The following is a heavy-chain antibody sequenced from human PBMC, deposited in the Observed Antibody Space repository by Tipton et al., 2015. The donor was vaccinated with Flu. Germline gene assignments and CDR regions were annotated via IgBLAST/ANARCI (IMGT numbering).Heavy chain of an antibody. Sequence: TLSLTCTVSGGSISSSSYYWGWIRQPPGKGLEWIGSIYYSGSTYYNPPLKSRVTISVDTSKNQFSLKLSSVTAADTAVYYCASEGVTNHDAFDIWGQGTMVTVSS. V-gene: IGHV4-39*01. J-gene: IGHJ3*02. CDR2: IYYSGST. CDR3: ASEGVTNHDAFDI. CDR1: GGSISSSSYY. D-gene: IGHD2-8*01.